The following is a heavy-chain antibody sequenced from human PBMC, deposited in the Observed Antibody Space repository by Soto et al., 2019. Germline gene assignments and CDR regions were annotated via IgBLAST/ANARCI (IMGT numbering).Heavy chain of an antibody. CDR1: GFTFSRYA. J-gene: IGHJ6*02. D-gene: IGHD4-17*01. CDR2: ISSNGGST. V-gene: IGHV3-64*01. CDR3: AIVGDYGGYCYVMYV. Sequence: PGGSLRLSCAASGFTFSRYAMHWVRQAPGKGLEYVSTISSNGGSTYYANSVKGRFTISRDNSKNTLYLQMGSLRAEDMAVYYCAIVGDYGGYCYVMYVRAQRTTVTVS.